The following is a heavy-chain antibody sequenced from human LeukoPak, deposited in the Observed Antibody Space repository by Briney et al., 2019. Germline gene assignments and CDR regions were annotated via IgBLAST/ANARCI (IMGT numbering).Heavy chain of an antibody. CDR3: SPYGSRSKKNYYFDY. D-gene: IGHD3-10*01. CDR1: GFTFCDYA. V-gene: IGHV3-49*03. Sequence: GGSLRLSCTASGFTFCDYAMSWFRQAPGKGLEWVGFIRSKAYGGTTEYAASVKGRFTISRDDSKSIAYLQMNSLKTEDTAVYYCSPYGSRSKKNYYFDYWGQGTLVTVSS. J-gene: IGHJ4*02. CDR2: IRSKAYGGTT.